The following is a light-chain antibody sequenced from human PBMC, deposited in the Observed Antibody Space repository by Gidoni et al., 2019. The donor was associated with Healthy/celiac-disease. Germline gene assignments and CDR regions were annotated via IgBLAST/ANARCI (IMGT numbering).Light chain of an antibody. CDR3: MQALQTSFT. J-gene: IGKJ3*01. V-gene: IGKV2-28*01. CDR2: LGS. Sequence: DIVMTKSPLSLPVTPGEPAAISCRSSQSLLHSNGYNYLDWYLQKPGQSPQLLIYLGSNRASGGPDRFSGSVSGTDFTLKISRVEAEDVGVYYCMQALQTSFTFGPGTKVDIK. CDR1: QSLLHSNGYNY.